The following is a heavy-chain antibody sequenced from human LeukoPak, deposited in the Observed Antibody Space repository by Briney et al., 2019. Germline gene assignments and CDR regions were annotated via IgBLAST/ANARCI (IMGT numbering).Heavy chain of an antibody. J-gene: IGHJ4*02. CDR2: INPSGGST. D-gene: IGHD3-22*01. CDR1: GYTFTSYY. V-gene: IGHV1-46*01. Sequence: ASVKVSCKASGYTFTSYYMHWVRQAPGQGLEWMGMINPSGGSTSYAQKFQGRVTMTRDMSTSTVYMELSSLRSEDTAVYYCARDYGFRDYYDSSGYDYWGQGTLVTVSS. CDR3: ARDYGFRDYYDSSGYDY.